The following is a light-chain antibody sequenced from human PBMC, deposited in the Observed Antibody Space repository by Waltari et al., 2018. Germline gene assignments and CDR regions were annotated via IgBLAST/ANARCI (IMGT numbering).Light chain of an antibody. CDR2: QVS. V-gene: IGLV2-18*02. CDR3: YSYTTSGIYV. Sequence: QSALTQPPSVSGSPGQSVTISCAGTNSDVGLYNRVSWYQQSPGTAPKLIVYQVSNRPSGVPDRFSGSKSGSTASLTISGLQAEDEADYYCYSYTTSGIYVFGTGTKVSVL. CDR1: NSDVGLYNR. J-gene: IGLJ1*01.